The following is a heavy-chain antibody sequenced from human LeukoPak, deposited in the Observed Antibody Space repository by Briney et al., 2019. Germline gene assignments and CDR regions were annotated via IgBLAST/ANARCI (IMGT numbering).Heavy chain of an antibody. J-gene: IGHJ6*04. CDR3: ARGYSGFGVYGMDV. CDR2: INPDGSAP. CDR1: GFTFSTSC. V-gene: IGHV3-74*01. Sequence: GGSLRLSCTASGFTFSTSCMHWVRQAPGEGLVWVSRINPDGSAPTYADSVKGRFTISRDTAKNTLFLQMSSLRAEDTAVYFCARGYSGFGVYGMDVWGKGTTVTVSS. D-gene: IGHD5-12*01.